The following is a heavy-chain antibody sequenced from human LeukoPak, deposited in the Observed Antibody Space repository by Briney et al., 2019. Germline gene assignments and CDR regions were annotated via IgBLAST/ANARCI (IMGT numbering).Heavy chain of an antibody. V-gene: IGHV4-4*07. CDR3: AGSFDTHAFDI. CDR2: IYSSRST. Sequence: SETLSLTXTVSGDSINNYYWSWIRQPAGKGLEWIGRIYSSRSTNYNPSLKSRVAMSIGTSRNHFSLKLTSVTAADTAIYYCAGSFDTHAFDIWGQGTVVTVSS. CDR1: GDSINNYY. J-gene: IGHJ3*02.